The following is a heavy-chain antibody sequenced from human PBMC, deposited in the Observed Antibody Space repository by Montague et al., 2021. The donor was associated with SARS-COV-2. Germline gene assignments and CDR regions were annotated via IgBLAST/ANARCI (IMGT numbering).Heavy chain of an antibody. J-gene: IGHJ4*02. CDR2: VYYSGST. Sequence: SETLSLTCTVSGDSISIYYWSWIRQPPGKGLEWIGYVYYSGSTNYNPSLKSRVTISVDTPKNQFSLKLMSVTAADTAVYYCARGERGAWYNHYFDYWGQGALVTVSS. CDR3: ARGERGAWYNHYFDY. V-gene: IGHV4-59*13. D-gene: IGHD6-19*01. CDR1: GDSISIYY.